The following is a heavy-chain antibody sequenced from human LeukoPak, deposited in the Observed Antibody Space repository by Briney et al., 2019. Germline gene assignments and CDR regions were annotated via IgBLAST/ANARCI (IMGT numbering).Heavy chain of an antibody. V-gene: IGHV3-30*04. D-gene: IGHD5-18*01. J-gene: IGHJ5*02. CDR1: GFTFRNYA. CDR2: ISYDGSNK. Sequence: GGSLRLSCAASGFTFRNYAIHWVRQAPGKELEWVAVISYDGSNKYYADSVKGRFTISRDNSKNTLDLQMNSLRAEDTAVYYCARDKGSYGQGTPDPWGQGTLVTVSS. CDR3: ARDKGSYGQGTPDP.